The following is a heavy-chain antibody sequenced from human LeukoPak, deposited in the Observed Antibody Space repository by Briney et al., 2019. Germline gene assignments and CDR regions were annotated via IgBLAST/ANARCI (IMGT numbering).Heavy chain of an antibody. CDR2: MNHSGST. CDR1: GGSIRTDNNY. CDR3: ARVGIAARHFDY. D-gene: IGHD6-6*01. Sequence: PSETLSLTCTVSGGSIRTDNNYWSWIRQPPGRGLEWIGEMNHSGSTNYNPSLKSPVTISVDTSKNQSSLKLSSVTVADTAVYYCARVGIAARHFDYWGQGTLVTESS. V-gene: IGHV4-39*07. J-gene: IGHJ4*02.